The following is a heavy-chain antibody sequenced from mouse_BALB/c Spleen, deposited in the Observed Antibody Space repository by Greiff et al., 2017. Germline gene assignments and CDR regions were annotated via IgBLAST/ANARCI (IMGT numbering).Heavy chain of an antibody. D-gene: IGHD2-1*01. CDR1: GYTFTSYW. CDR2: INPSTGYT. Sequence: QVHVKQSGAELAKPGASVKMSCKASGYTFTSYWMHWVKQRPGQGLEWIGYINPSTGYTEYNQKFKDKATLTADKSSSTAYMQLSSLTSEDSAVYYCARAGNYVSGAMDYWGQGTSVTVAS. J-gene: IGHJ4*01. V-gene: IGHV1-7*01. CDR3: ARAGNYVSGAMDY.